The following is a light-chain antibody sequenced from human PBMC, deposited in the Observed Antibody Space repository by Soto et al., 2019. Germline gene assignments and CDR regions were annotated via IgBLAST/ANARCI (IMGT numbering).Light chain of an antibody. CDR3: QHSYSSPT. J-gene: IGKJ2*01. CDR2: ATS. CDR1: QRITTY. Sequence: DIPMTQSPSSLSASVGDRVTITCRASQRITTYLNWYQQRPGQAPNLLIYATSNLQSGVPSRFSGSGSGTDFTLTISSLQPEDFATYYCQHSYSSPTFGQGTMVEIK. V-gene: IGKV1-39*01.